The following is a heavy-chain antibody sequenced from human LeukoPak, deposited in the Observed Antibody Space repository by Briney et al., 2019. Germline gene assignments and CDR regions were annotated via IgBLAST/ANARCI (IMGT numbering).Heavy chain of an antibody. CDR3: ARAFDSAVFDY. CDR1: GGSISSYY. J-gene: IGHJ4*02. D-gene: IGHD4-11*01. CDR2: IHYSGST. Sequence: PSETLSLTCTVPGGSISSYYWSWLRQPPGKGLEWIGYIHYSGSTNYNPSLKSRVTISVDTSKNQFSLKLSSVTAADTAVYYCARAFDSAVFDYWGQGTLVTVSS. V-gene: IGHV4-59*01.